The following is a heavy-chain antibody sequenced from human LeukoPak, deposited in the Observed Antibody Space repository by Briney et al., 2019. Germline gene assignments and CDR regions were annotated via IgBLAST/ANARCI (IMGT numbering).Heavy chain of an antibody. Sequence: GASVKVPCKASGYTFTGYYMHWVRQAPGQGLEWMGWINPNSGGTNYAQKFQGRVTMTRDTSISTAYMELSRLRSDDTAVYYCAREKGVTGLYWYFDLWGRGTLVTVSS. CDR2: INPNSGGT. J-gene: IGHJ2*01. CDR1: GYTFTGYY. CDR3: AREKGVTGLYWYFDL. D-gene: IGHD7-27*01. V-gene: IGHV1-2*02.